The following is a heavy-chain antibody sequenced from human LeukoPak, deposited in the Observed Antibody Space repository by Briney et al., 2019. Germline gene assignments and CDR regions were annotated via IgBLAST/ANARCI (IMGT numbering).Heavy chain of an antibody. Sequence: ASVKVSCKASGYTFTSYYMHWVRQAPGQGLEWMGWISAYNGNTNYAQKLQGRVTMTTDTSTSTAYMELRSLRSDDTAVYYCARGRGSYSNFDYWGQGTLVTVSS. D-gene: IGHD1-26*01. CDR2: ISAYNGNT. V-gene: IGHV1-18*04. J-gene: IGHJ4*02. CDR3: ARGRGSYSNFDY. CDR1: GYTFTSYY.